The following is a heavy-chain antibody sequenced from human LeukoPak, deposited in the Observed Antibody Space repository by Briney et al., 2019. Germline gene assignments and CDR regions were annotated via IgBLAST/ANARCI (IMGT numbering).Heavy chain of an antibody. CDR3: ARVDMVRGRGAFDI. V-gene: IGHV4-39*01. D-gene: IGHD3-10*01. Sequence: SETLSLTCTVSGGSISSSSYYSGWIRQPPGKGLEWIGSIYYSGSTYYNPSLKSRVTISVDTSKNQFSLKLSSVTAADTAVYYCARVDMVRGRGAFDIWGQGTMVTVSS. CDR1: GGSISSSSYY. J-gene: IGHJ3*02. CDR2: IYYSGST.